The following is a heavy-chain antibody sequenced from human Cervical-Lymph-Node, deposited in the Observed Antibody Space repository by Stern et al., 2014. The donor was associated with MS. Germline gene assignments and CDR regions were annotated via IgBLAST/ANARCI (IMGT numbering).Heavy chain of an antibody. V-gene: IGHV4-61*02. CDR2: IYTSGST. CDR1: GGSISSGSYY. Sequence: QVQLQESGPGLVKPSQTLSLTCTVSGGSISSGSYYWSWIRQPAGKGLEWIGRIYTSGSTNYNPSLKSRVTISVDTYKNQFSLKLSSVPAADTAVYYCARESVDTAMDHYYYYGMDVWGQGTTVTVSS. CDR3: ARESVDTAMDHYYYYGMDV. D-gene: IGHD5-18*01. J-gene: IGHJ6*02.